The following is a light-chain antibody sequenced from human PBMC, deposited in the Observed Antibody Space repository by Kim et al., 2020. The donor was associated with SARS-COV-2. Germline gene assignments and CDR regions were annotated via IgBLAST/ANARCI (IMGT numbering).Light chain of an antibody. V-gene: IGLV3-21*04. CDR1: NIGSKS. J-gene: IGLJ7*01. Sequence: PGKTDRMTCGGNNIGSKSVHWYQQKPGQAPVLVIYYDSDRPSGIPERFSGSNSGNTATLTISRVEAGDEADYYCQVWDSSSDHSWVFGGGTQMTVL. CDR2: YDS. CDR3: QVWDSSSDHSWV.